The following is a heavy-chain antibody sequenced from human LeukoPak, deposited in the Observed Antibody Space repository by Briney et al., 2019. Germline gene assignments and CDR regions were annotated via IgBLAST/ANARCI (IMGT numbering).Heavy chain of an antibody. J-gene: IGHJ4*02. CDR1: GGSISSYY. D-gene: IGHD3-3*01. CDR3: ARGGYYDFWSGYYTGTPGY. V-gene: IGHV4-59*12. Sequence: SETLSLTCTVSGGSISSYYWSCIRQPPGKGLECIGYIYYSGSTYYNPSLKSRVTISVDRSKNQFSLKLSSVTAADTAVYYCARGGYYDFWSGYYTGTPGYWGQGTLVTVSS. CDR2: IYYSGST.